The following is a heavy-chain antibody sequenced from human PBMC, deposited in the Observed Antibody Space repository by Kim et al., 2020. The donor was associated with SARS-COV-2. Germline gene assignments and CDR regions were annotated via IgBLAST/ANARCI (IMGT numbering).Heavy chain of an antibody. V-gene: IGHV3-30*03. CDR2: ISYDGSNK. CDR3: ATLGYCSSTSFRPHDAFDI. J-gene: IGHJ3*02. CDR1: GFTFSSYG. Sequence: GGSLRLSCAASGFTFSSYGMHWVRQAPGKGLEWVAVISYDGSNKYYADSVKGRFTISRDNSKNTLYLQMNSLRAEDTAVYYCATLGYCSSTSFRPHDAFDIWGQGTMVTVSS. D-gene: IGHD2-2*01.